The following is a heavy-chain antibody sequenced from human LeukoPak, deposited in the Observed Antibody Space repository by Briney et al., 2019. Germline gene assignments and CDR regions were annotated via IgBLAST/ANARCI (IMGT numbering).Heavy chain of an antibody. CDR1: GGSISSYY. Sequence: SETLSLTCTVSGGSISSYYWSWIRQPPGKGLEWIGYIYYSGSTNYNPSLKSRVTISVDTSKNQFSLKLSSVTAADTAVYYCARAGPTARRFWFDYWGQGTLVTVSS. CDR3: ARAGPTARRFWFDY. V-gene: IGHV4-59*01. CDR2: IYYSGST. J-gene: IGHJ4*02. D-gene: IGHD6-6*01.